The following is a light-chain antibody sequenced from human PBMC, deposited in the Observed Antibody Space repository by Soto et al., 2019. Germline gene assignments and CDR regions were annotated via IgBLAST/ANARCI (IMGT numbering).Light chain of an antibody. V-gene: IGKV1-27*01. CDR1: QGISNY. CDR2: AAS. J-gene: IGKJ3*01. CDR3: QKYNSAPPFT. Sequence: DIQMTQSPSSLSASVGDRVTITCRASQGISNYLAWYQQKPGKVPKLLIYAASTLQSGVPSRFSGSGSGTDFTLTISSLQPDDVATYYCQKYNSAPPFTFGHGTKVDIK.